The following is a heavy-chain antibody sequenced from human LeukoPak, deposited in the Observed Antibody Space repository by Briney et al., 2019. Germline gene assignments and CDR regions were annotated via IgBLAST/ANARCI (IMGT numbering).Heavy chain of an antibody. Sequence: SETLSLTCAVYGGSFSGYYWSWIRQPPGKGLEWIGEINHSGSTNYNPSLKSRVTISVDTSKNQFSLKLNSVTPEDTAIYYCTRSIHSNYFDYWGQGTLVTVSS. CDR3: TRSIHSNYFDY. CDR1: GGSFSGYY. J-gene: IGHJ4*02. CDR2: INHSGST. D-gene: IGHD2/OR15-2a*01. V-gene: IGHV4-34*01.